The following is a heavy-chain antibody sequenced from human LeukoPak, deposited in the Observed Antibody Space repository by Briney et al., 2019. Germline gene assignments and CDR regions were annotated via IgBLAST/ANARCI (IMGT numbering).Heavy chain of an antibody. CDR2: IYPGDSDT. CDR3: ARRRAVAGPDYYYYYGMDV. Sequence: GGALQISSKGAGCGFTSYWIGWGRRMAGKGGEGRGIIYPGDSDTRYSPSFQGHVTISADKSISTAYLQWSSLKASDTAMYYCARRRAVAGPDYYYYYGMDVWGQGTTVTVSS. V-gene: IGHV5-51*01. D-gene: IGHD6-19*01. J-gene: IGHJ6*02. CDR1: GCGFTSYW.